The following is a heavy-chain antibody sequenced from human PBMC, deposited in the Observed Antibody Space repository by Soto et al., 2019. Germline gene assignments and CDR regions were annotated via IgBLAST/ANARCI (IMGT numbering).Heavy chain of an antibody. CDR1: GDTFSSYS. D-gene: IGHD1-7*01. J-gene: IGHJ3*02. CDR3: ARGPGIWNSFSI. Sequence: QVQLIQSGAELKRPGSSVKVSCKASGDTFSSYSITWLRQAPGQRLEWMGGIIPIFAKPTYAQKFQGRVAITADDSTITVYMELTSLTSDDTAVYYCARGPGIWNSFSIWGQGTPLSVSS. V-gene: IGHV1-69*01. CDR2: IIPIFAKP.